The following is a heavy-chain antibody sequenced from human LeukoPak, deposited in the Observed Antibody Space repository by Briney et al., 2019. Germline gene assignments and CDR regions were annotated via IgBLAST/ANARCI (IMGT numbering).Heavy chain of an antibody. Sequence: PGGSLRLSCAASGFTFSSYWMSWVRQAPGKGLEWVANIKQDGSEKYYVDSVKGRFTISSDNAKNSLYLQMNSLRAEDTAVYYCTHSSSWYGHDAFDIWGQGTMVTVSS. CDR1: GFTFSSYW. CDR2: IKQDGSEK. J-gene: IGHJ3*02. D-gene: IGHD6-13*01. V-gene: IGHV3-7*01. CDR3: THSSSWYGHDAFDI.